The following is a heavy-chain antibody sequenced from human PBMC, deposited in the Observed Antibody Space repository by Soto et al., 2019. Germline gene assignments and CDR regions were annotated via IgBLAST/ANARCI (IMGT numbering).Heavy chain of an antibody. CDR1: GGTFSSYT. D-gene: IGHD6-13*01. Sequence: QVQLVQSGAEVKKPGSSVKVSCKASGGTFSSYTISWVRQAPGQGLEWMGRIIPILGIANYAQKFQGRVTITADRSTSTAYMELSSLRSEYTAVYYCASPGIAAAGGFDYWGQGTLVTVSS. CDR3: ASPGIAAAGGFDY. CDR2: IIPILGIA. V-gene: IGHV1-69*02. J-gene: IGHJ4*02.